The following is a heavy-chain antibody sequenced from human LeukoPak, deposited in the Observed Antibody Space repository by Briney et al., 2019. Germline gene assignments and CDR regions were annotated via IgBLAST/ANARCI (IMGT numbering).Heavy chain of an antibody. CDR3: ARSLYYDFWSGYLADY. Sequence: GGSLRLSCAASGFTFSSYWMHWVRQAPGKGLVWVSRINTDGSSTSYADSVKGRFTISRDNSKNTLYLQMGSLRAEDMAAYYCARSLYYDFWSGYLADYWGQGTLVTVSS. J-gene: IGHJ4*02. CDR1: GFTFSSYW. V-gene: IGHV3-74*01. D-gene: IGHD3-3*01. CDR2: INTDGSST.